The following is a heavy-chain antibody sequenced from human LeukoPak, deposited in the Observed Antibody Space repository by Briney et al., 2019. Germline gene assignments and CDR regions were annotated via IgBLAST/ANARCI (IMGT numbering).Heavy chain of an antibody. CDR3: TRIILYYGSGSDMDV. Sequence: GSLRLSCAASGFTVSSNYMSWVRQAPGKGLEWVGFIRSKAYGGTTEYAASVKGRFTISRDDSKSIAYLQMNSLKTEDTAVYYCTRIILYYGSGSDMDVWGKGTTVTISS. CDR1: GFTVSSNY. D-gene: IGHD3-10*01. V-gene: IGHV3-49*04. J-gene: IGHJ6*03. CDR2: IRSKAYGGTT.